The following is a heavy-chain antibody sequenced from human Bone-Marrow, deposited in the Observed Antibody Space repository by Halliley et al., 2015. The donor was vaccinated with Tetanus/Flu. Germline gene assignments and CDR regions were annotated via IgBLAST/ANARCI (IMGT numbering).Heavy chain of an antibody. J-gene: IGHJ3*02. D-gene: IGHD3-16*01. CDR2: ILHSGST. CDR3: ARDGRWGESSPNAFDI. V-gene: IGHV4-4*02. Sequence: IGEILHSGSTKYNPSLKSRVTISVDKSKNQISLKVNSVTAADTAMYYCARDGRWGESSPNAFDIWGQGTMVTVSS.